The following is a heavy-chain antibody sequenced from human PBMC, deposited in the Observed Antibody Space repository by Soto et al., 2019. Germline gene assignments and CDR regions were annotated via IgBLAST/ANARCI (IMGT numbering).Heavy chain of an antibody. J-gene: IGHJ4*02. CDR1: GGTFVRFA. V-gene: IGHV1-69*13. D-gene: IGHD6-6*01. CDR3: ARGAEYSSSAY. Sequence: SGKVCGKASGGTFVRFARSSLQQAPGQVLEWMGAIIPMFRTSNYAQKFQGRVTITADDSTSTAYMELSSLRSEDTAVYYCARGAEYSSSAYRGQGTPVTVSS. CDR2: IIPMFRTS.